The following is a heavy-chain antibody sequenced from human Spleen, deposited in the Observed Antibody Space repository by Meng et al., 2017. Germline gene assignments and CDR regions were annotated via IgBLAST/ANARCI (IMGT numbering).Heavy chain of an antibody. Sequence: QGALGKSGAKVQKPGASVKVSCKASGYTFPDYWLHWVRRAPGQGLEWMGRINPKSGDTHYAQRFQGRVTMTGDTSISTAYMELSGLRSDDTAMYYCARDEDISAAGKLFGDYWGQGTLVTVSS. D-gene: IGHD6-13*01. CDR2: INPKSGDT. CDR3: ARDEDISAAGKLFGDY. V-gene: IGHV1-2*06. CDR1: GYTFPDYW. J-gene: IGHJ4*02.